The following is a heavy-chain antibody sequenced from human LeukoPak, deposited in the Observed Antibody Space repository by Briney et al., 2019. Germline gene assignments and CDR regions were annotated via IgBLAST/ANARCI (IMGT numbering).Heavy chain of an antibody. CDR1: GGSISSGGYY. CDR2: IYYSGST. Sequence: SETLSLTCTVSGGSISSGGYYWSWIRQHPGKGLEWIGYIYYSGSTYYNPSLKSRVTISVDTSKNQFSLKLSSVTAADTAVYYCARHHNILTGYPPELDYWGQGTLVAVSS. V-gene: IGHV4-31*03. D-gene: IGHD3-9*01. J-gene: IGHJ4*02. CDR3: ARHHNILTGYPPELDY.